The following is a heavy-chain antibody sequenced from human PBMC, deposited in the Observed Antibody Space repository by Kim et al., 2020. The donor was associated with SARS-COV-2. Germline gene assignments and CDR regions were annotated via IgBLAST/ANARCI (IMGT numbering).Heavy chain of an antibody. Sequence: SETLSLTCAVYGGSFSGYYWSWIRQPPGKGLEWIGEINHSGSTNYNPSLKSRVTISVDTSKNQFSLKLSSVTAADTAVYYCARGRLGTRALRYYYYGMDVWGQGTTVTVSS. V-gene: IGHV4-34*01. D-gene: IGHD5-12*01. CDR3: ARGRLGTRALRYYYYGMDV. CDR1: GGSFSGYY. CDR2: INHSGST. J-gene: IGHJ6*02.